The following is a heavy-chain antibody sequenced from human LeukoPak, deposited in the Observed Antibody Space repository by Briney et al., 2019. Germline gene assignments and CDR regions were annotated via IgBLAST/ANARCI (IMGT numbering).Heavy chain of an antibody. D-gene: IGHD4-11*01. Sequence: PGGSLRLSCAASGFTFSSYAMHWVRQAPGKGLEWVAVIWYDGSNKYYTDSVKGRFTISRDNSKNTLYLQMNSLRAEDTAVYYCARVFSKGAFDIWGQGTMVTVSS. CDR3: ARVFSKGAFDI. CDR1: GFTFSSYA. CDR2: IWYDGSNK. J-gene: IGHJ3*02. V-gene: IGHV3-33*01.